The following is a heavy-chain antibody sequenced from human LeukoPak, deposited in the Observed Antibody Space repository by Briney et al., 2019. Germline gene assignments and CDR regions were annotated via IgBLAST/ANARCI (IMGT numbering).Heavy chain of an antibody. CDR3: AKGPSQWLGPEYFQH. Sequence: QPGRSLRLSCAASGFTFSSYAMSWVRQAPGKGLEWVSAISGSGGSTYYADSVKGRFTISRDNSKNTLYLQMNSLRAEDTAVYYCAKGPSQWLGPEYFQHWGQGTLVTVSS. CDR2: ISGSGGST. CDR1: GFTFSSYA. D-gene: IGHD6-19*01. V-gene: IGHV3-23*01. J-gene: IGHJ1*01.